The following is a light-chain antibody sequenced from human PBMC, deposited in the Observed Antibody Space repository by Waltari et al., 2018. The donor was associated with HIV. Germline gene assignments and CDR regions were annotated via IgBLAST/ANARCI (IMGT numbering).Light chain of an antibody. V-gene: IGLV1-40*01. J-gene: IGLJ2*01. CDR3: QSYDSSLNGVI. Sequence: QSVLTQPPSVSGAPGQRVTISCTGSNSNIGAVYDVHWYQQLPGAAPKLVIYHNNYRPSGVPDRFSGSKSGTSASLAITGLQAEDAADYYCQSYDSSLNGVIFGGGTKLTVL. CDR2: HNN. CDR1: NSNIGAVYD.